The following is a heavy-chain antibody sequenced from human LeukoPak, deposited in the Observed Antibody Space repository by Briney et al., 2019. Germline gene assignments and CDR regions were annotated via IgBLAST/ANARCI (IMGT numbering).Heavy chain of an antibody. V-gene: IGHV3-30-3*01. Sequence: GGSLRLSCTASEFTFTNYGMHWVRQAPGKGLEWVAVISNDGTEKYYADSVKGRFTISRDNSKNTLYLQMNSLRAEDTAVYYCARDGAHIAAAGAFDIWGQGTMVTVSS. CDR2: ISNDGTEK. CDR1: EFTFTNYG. D-gene: IGHD6-13*01. J-gene: IGHJ3*02. CDR3: ARDGAHIAAAGAFDI.